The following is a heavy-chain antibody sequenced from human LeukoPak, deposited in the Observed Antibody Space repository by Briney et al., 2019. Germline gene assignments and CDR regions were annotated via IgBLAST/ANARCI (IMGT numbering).Heavy chain of an antibody. CDR2: IYYSGST. D-gene: IGHD5-18*01. V-gene: IGHV4-30-4*01. CDR1: GGSISSGDYY. J-gene: IGHJ4*02. CDR3: ARDLGIQLWIRDPRFDY. Sequence: SQTLSLTCTVSGGSISSGDYYWRWIRQPPGKGLEWIGYIYYSGSTYYNPSLKSRVTISVDTSKNQFSLKLSSVTAADTAVYYCARDLGIQLWIRDPRFDYWGQGTLVTVSS.